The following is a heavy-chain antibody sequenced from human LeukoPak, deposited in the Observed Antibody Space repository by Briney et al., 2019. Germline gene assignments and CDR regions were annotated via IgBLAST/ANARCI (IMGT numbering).Heavy chain of an antibody. V-gene: IGHV1-69*05. D-gene: IGHD2-21*02. CDR2: IIPIFGTA. Sequence: ASVKVSCKASGGTFSSYAISWVRQAPGQGLEWMGRIIPIFGTANYAQEFQGRVTITTDESTSTAYMELSSLRSEDTAVYYCARDRGHSGYDWGGCGGDCYSLGYWGQGTLVTVSS. CDR3: ARDRGHSGYDWGGCGGDCYSLGY. CDR1: GGTFSSYA. J-gene: IGHJ4*02.